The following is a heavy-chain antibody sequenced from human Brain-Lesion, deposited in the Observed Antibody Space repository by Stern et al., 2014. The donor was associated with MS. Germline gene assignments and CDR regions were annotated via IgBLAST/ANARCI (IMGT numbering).Heavy chain of an antibody. CDR3: AKDRQYLTYFFDH. V-gene: IGHV3-30*18. D-gene: IGHD2/OR15-2a*01. CDR1: GFTFGSCA. J-gene: IGHJ5*02. Sequence: VQLLESGGGVVQPGRPLRLSCVASGFTFGSCAMHWVRQAPGKGLGWAAGVSYDGSNKYYADSVKGRFTISRDNSQNTLYMQMSSLRPEDTAVYYCAKDRQYLTYFFDHWGQGSLVTVSS. CDR2: VSYDGSNK.